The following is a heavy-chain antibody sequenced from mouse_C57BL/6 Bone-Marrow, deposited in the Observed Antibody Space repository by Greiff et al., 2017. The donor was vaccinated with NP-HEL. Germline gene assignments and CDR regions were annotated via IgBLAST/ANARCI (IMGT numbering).Heavy chain of an antibody. CDR3: AGARVGANYAMDH. CDR2: IDPANGNT. Sequence: VHVKQSVAELVRPGASVKLSCTASGFTIKNTYMHWVKQRPEQGLEWIGRIDPANGNTKYAPKFQGKATITADTSSNTAYLQLSSLTSEDTGIFFCAGARVGANYAMDHWGQGTSVTVSS. J-gene: IGHJ4*01. D-gene: IGHD1-1*01. CDR1: GFTIKNTY. V-gene: IGHV14-3*01.